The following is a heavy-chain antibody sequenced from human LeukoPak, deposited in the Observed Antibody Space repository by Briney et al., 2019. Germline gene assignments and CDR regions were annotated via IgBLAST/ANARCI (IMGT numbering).Heavy chain of an antibody. V-gene: IGHV1-18*01. CDR2: IHTYNGHT. Sequence: ASVKVSCKSSGYTFNSYGITWVRQAPGQGLEWMGWIHTYNGHTNYAQKLQGRVTMTTDTSTSTAYMELRSLRSDDTAVYYCARDWSYYYGSGSYTPYYYYMDVWGKGTTVTISS. CDR3: ARDWSYYYGSGSYTPYYYYMDV. CDR1: GYTFNSYG. D-gene: IGHD3-10*01. J-gene: IGHJ6*03.